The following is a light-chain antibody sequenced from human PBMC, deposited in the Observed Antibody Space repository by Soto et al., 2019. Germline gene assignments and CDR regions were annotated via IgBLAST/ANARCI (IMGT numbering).Light chain of an antibody. CDR2: DAS. CDR3: KERSAWYPIT. V-gene: IGKV3-11*01. J-gene: IGKJ5*01. CDR1: RSVRSY. Sequence: EIVLTQSPATLSLSPGERATLSCRASRSVRSYLAWYQQKPGQAPRLLIHDASNMAAGIPDRFSGSGSETDFTLTISNLAPEAFAVYYCKERSAWYPITFGKGTGLESK.